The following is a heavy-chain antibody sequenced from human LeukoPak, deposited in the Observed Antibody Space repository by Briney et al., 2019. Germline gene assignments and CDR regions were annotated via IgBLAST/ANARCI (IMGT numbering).Heavy chain of an antibody. V-gene: IGHV3-21*01. CDR2: ISSSSSYI. CDR3: ARDDLHGYKDY. CDR1: GFTFSNAW. Sequence: GGSLRLSCAASGFTFSNAWMNWVRQAPGKGLEWVSSISSSSSYIYYADSVKGRFTISRDNAKNSLYLQMNSLRAEDTAVYYCARDDLHGYKDYWGQGTLVTVSS. J-gene: IGHJ4*02. D-gene: IGHD3-10*01.